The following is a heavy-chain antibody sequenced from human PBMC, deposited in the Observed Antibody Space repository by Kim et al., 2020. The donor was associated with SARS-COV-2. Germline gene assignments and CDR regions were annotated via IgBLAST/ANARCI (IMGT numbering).Heavy chain of an antibody. V-gene: IGHV3-48*02. D-gene: IGHD2-2*01. CDR1: GFTFSSYS. J-gene: IGHJ4*02. CDR3: AREGRYCSSTSCYFSVTTGEYYFDY. Sequence: GGSLRLSCAASGFTFSSYSMNWVRQAPGKGLEWVSYISSSSTIYYADSVKGRFTISRDNAKNSLYLQMNSLRDEDTAVYYCAREGRYCSSTSCYFSVTTGEYYFDYWGQGTLVTVSS. CDR2: ISSSSTI.